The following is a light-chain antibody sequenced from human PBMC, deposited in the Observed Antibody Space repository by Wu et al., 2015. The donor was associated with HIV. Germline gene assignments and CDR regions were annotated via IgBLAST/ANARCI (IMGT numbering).Light chain of an antibody. J-gene: IGKJ1*01. CDR1: QSLNID. Sequence: DIVMTQSPATLSVSPGERATLSCRASQSLNIDVAWYQHKPGQAPRLLIYKTSTRATGVPTRFTASGSGTEFTLTISSLQSEDSAVYYCQHYNGWPWAFGQGTKVEIK. V-gene: IGKV3-15*01. CDR3: QHYNGWPWA. CDR2: KTS.